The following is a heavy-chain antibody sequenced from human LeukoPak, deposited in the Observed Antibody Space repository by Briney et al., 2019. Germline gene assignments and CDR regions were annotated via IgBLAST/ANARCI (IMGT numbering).Heavy chain of an antibody. V-gene: IGHV4-38-2*02. CDR2: IYHSGST. Sequence: KTSETLSLTCTVSGYSISSGYYWGWIRQPPGKGLEWIGSIYHSGSTYYNPSLKSRVTISVDTSKIQFSLKLSSVTAADTAVYYCARGRSGIYYYDSSGYFVGYFDYWGQGTLVTVSS. D-gene: IGHD3-22*01. CDR3: ARGRSGIYYYDSSGYFVGYFDY. J-gene: IGHJ4*02. CDR1: GYSISSGYY.